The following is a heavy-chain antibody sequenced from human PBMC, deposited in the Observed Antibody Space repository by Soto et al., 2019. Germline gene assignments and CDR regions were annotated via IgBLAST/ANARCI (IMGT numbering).Heavy chain of an antibody. D-gene: IGHD6-19*01. CDR1: GYTLNNYG. CDR3: ARAPLYNSGWYGEWFDS. J-gene: IGHJ5*01. V-gene: IGHV1-18*01. Sequence: QVQLVKSGVEGKKPGASVTVSCKASGYTLNNYGITWVRQAPGQGLEWMGWITTYNNITKYAQRLQGRVTMITDTSTNTGHMELRSLRSDDTAIYYCARAPLYNSGWYGEWFDSWGQGTLVIVSS. CDR2: ITTYNNIT.